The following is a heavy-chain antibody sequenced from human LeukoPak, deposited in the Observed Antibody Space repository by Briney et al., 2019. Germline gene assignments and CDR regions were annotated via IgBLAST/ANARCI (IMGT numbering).Heavy chain of an antibody. Sequence: SEALSLTCAVYGGSFSGYYWSWIRQPPGKGLEWIGEINHSGSTNYNPSLKSRVTISVDTSKNQFSLKLSSVTAADTAVYYCARTFRESYYDFWSGYSTLDYWGQGTLVTVSS. CDR1: GGSFSGYY. CDR2: INHSGST. D-gene: IGHD3-3*01. J-gene: IGHJ4*02. V-gene: IGHV4-34*01. CDR3: ARTFRESYYDFWSGYSTLDY.